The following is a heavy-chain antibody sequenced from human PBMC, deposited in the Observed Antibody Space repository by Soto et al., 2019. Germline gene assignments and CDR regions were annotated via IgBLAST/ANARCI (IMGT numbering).Heavy chain of an antibody. CDR3: ARDRATGVDFDY. CDR2: IYYSGSN. V-gene: IGHV4-31*03. J-gene: IGHJ4*02. Sequence: QVQLQESGPGLVKPSQTLSLTCTVSGGSISSGGYYWSWIRQHPGKGLEWIGYIYYSGSNYYNPSLKSRVTISVNTSKNQFSLKLSSVTAADTAVYYCARDRATGVDFDYWGQGTLVTVSS. D-gene: IGHD2-15*01. CDR1: GGSISSGGYY.